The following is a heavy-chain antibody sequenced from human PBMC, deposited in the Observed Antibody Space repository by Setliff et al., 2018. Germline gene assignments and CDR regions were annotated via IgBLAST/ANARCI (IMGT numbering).Heavy chain of an antibody. CDR2: IYHKGRT. D-gene: IGHD3-3*01. CDR1: GISISSGHY. J-gene: IGHJ3*02. CDR3: ASPRRDDLDSPFDAFDI. Sequence: TSETLSLTCGVSGISISSGHYWGWIRQPPGKGLEWIATIYHKGRTYYNPSLDSRVTISLDTSKNHFSLRLSSVTAADTAVDYCASPRRDDLDSPFDAFDIWGQGTKVTVSS. V-gene: IGHV4-38-2*01.